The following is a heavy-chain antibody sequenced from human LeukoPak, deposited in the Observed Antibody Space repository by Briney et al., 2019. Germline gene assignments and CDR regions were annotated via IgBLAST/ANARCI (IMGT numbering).Heavy chain of an antibody. Sequence: GGSLRLSCAVSGITLSNYGMSWVRQAPGKGLEWVAGISDSGGRTNYADSVKGRFTISRDNARHTLYLQMNSLRADDTAVYYCASDRVLGSGSLDNWGQGTLVTVSS. CDR2: ISDSGGRT. D-gene: IGHD3-10*01. V-gene: IGHV3-23*01. CDR3: ASDRVLGSGSLDN. CDR1: GITLSNYG. J-gene: IGHJ4*02.